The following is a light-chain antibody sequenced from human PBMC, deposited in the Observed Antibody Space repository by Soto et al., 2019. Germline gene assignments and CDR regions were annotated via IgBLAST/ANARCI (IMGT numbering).Light chain of an antibody. CDR1: QSISGS. J-gene: IGKJ1*01. V-gene: IGKV1-5*03. CDR3: QQYNGYWT. Sequence: DIQMTQSPSTLSASVGDRVTITCRASQSISGSLAWYQQKAGKAPKLLIYEASNLKSGVPSRFSGSGSGTEYTLTISSLQPDDSASYYCQQYNGYWTFGQGTRVEIK. CDR2: EAS.